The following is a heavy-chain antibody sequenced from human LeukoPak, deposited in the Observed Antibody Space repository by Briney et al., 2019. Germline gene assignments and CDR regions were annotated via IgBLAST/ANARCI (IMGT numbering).Heavy chain of an antibody. V-gene: IGHV1-2*02. CDR1: GYTFTGYY. J-gene: IGHJ5*02. CDR3: ARDLANWFDP. CDR2: INPSSGGT. Sequence: ASVKVSCKASGYTFTGYYMHWVRQAPGQGLEWMGWINPSSGGTNYAQKFQGRVTMTRDTSISTAYMEPSRLRSDDTAVYYCARDLANWFDPWGQGTLVTVSS.